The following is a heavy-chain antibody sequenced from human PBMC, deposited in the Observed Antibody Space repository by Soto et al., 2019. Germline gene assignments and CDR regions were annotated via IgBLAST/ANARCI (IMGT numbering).Heavy chain of an antibody. Sequence: GGSLRLSCAASGFTFSSYWMSWVRQAPGKGLEWVANIKQDGSEKYYVDSVKGRFTISRDNAKNSLYLQMNSLRAEDTAVYYCARDGEAAFGDTAIPKRPPRGYYYYGMDVWGQGTTVTVSS. CDR2: IKQDGSEK. V-gene: IGHV3-7*05. CDR3: ARDGEAAFGDTAIPKRPPRGYYYYGMDV. D-gene: IGHD5-18*01. CDR1: GFTFSSYW. J-gene: IGHJ6*02.